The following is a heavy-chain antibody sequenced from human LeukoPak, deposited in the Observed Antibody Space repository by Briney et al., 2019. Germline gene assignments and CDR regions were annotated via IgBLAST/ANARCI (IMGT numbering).Heavy chain of an antibody. CDR3: ARVGASVAGPFDY. Sequence: GGSLRLSCAASGFTVSSNYMSWVRQAPGKGLEWVSVIYSGGSTYYADSVKGRFTISRDNSKNTLYLQMNSLRAEDTAVYYCARVGASVAGPFDYWGQGTLVTVSS. J-gene: IGHJ4*02. CDR2: IYSGGST. CDR1: GFTVSSNY. D-gene: IGHD6-19*01. V-gene: IGHV3-66*02.